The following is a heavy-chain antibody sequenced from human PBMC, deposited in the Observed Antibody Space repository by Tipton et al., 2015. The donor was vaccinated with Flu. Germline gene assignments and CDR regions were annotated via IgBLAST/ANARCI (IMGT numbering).Heavy chain of an antibody. J-gene: IGHJ5*02. CDR3: ARRDYSNYVSDPKSWFDP. CDR1: GGSFSDFY. D-gene: IGHD4-11*01. CDR2: IHHSGST. V-gene: IGHV4-34*10. Sequence: TLSLTCAVYGGSFSDFYWTWIRQPPGKGLEWIGEIHHSGSTHYIPSLKSRVTMSVDTSKNQFSLKVFSVTAADTAVYYCARRDYSNYVSDPKSWFDPWGQGILVTVSS.